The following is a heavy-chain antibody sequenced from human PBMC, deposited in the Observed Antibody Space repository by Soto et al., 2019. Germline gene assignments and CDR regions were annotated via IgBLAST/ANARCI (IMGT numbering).Heavy chain of an antibody. Sequence: QVQLQESGPGLVRPSQTLSLTCTVSAGSISTFNYYWSWIRQHPEKGLVWIGYISYSGSTFYHSSVKSRVTMSLDTSKKQFSLTLTSVTAADTAVYYCARSAQWDGFDPWGQGTMVTVSS. CDR3: ARSAQWDGFDP. CDR1: AGSISTFNYY. D-gene: IGHD2-8*01. J-gene: IGHJ3*01. CDR2: ISYSGST. V-gene: IGHV4-31*03.